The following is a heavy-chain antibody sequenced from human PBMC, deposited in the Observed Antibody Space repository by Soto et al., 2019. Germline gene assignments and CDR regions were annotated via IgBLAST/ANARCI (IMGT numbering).Heavy chain of an antibody. CDR2: ISGSGGST. D-gene: IGHD2-15*01. CDR1: GFTFSSYA. V-gene: IGHV3-23*01. Sequence: PGGSLRLSCAASGFTFSSYAMSWVRQAPGKGLEWVSAISGSGGSTYYADSVKGRFTISRDNSKNTLYLQMNSLRAEDTAVYYCAKDNLGYCSGGSCYSSYYYYGMDVWGQGTTVTVSS. CDR3: AKDNLGYCSGGSCYSSYYYYGMDV. J-gene: IGHJ6*02.